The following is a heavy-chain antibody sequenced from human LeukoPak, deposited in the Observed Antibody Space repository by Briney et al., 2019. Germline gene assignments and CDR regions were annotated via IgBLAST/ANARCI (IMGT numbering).Heavy chain of an antibody. Sequence: GGSLRLSCAASGFTFSSYAMHWVRQAPGKGLEWVAVISYDGSNKYYADSVKGRFTISRDNSKNTLYLQMNSLRAEDTAVYYCARGQSTVTIRAQLDYWGQGTLVTVSS. CDR1: GFTFSSYA. D-gene: IGHD4-17*01. V-gene: IGHV3-30*04. CDR2: ISYDGSNK. CDR3: ARGQSTVTIRAQLDY. J-gene: IGHJ4*02.